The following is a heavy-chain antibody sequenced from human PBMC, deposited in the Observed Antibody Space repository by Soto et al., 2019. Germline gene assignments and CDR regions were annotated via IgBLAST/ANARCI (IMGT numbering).Heavy chain of an antibody. J-gene: IGHJ6*02. V-gene: IGHV3-23*01. CDR3: ARGANYDFWSGYYTKMYYYYYGMDV. CDR2: ISGSGDST. D-gene: IGHD3-3*01. CDR1: GFTFSSYA. Sequence: PGGSLRLSCAASGFTFSSYAMSWVRQAPGKGLEWVSVISGSGDSTYYADSVRGRFTISRDNSKNTLYLQMNSLRAEDTAVYYCARGANYDFWSGYYTKMYYYYYGMDVWGQGTTVTAP.